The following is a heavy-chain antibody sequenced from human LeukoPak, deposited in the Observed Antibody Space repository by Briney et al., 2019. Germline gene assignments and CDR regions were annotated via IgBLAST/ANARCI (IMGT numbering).Heavy chain of an antibody. CDR3: AKDHAPEYYYDSSGYQRPPNWFDP. Sequence: GGSLRLSCAASGFTFSSYGMHWVRQAPGKGLEWVAVISYDGSNKYYADSVKGRFTISRDNSKNTLYLQMNSLRAEDTAVYYCAKDHAPEYYYDSSGYQRPPNWFDPWGQGTLVTVSS. CDR2: ISYDGSNK. J-gene: IGHJ5*02. V-gene: IGHV3-30*18. D-gene: IGHD3-22*01. CDR1: GFTFSSYG.